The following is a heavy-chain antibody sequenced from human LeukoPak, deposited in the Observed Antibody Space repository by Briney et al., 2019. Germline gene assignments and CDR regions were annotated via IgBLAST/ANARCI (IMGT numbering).Heavy chain of an antibody. Sequence: ASVKVSCKASGGTFSSYAISWVRQAPGQGLEWMGGIIPIFGTANYAQKFQGRVTITADESTSTAYMELSSLRSEDTAVYYCARPDYNDSSDYYSSFDYWGQGTLVTVSS. D-gene: IGHD3-22*01. CDR1: GGTFSSYA. CDR2: IIPIFGTA. CDR3: ARPDYNDSSDYYSSFDY. J-gene: IGHJ4*02. V-gene: IGHV1-69*13.